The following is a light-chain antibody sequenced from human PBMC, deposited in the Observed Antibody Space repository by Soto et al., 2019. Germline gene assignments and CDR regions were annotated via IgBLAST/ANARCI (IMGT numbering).Light chain of an antibody. V-gene: IGLV2-14*03. Sequence: QSVLTQPASVSGSPGQSITISCTGTSSDVGGYNYVSWYQHHPGKAPKLIIYDVSNRPSGVSISFSGSKSDNTASLTISWLQPEDEADYHCSSYTTSNTRQIVFGTGTKVTVL. CDR2: DVS. CDR1: SSDVGGYNY. J-gene: IGLJ1*01. CDR3: SSYTTSNTRQIV.